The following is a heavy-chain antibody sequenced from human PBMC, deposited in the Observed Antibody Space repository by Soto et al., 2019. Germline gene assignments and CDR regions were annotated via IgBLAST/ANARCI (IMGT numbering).Heavy chain of an antibody. CDR3: ARSGSYRHFEY. CDR2: TRNKANSYTT. CDR1: GFTFSDHY. V-gene: IGHV3-72*01. Sequence: PGGSLRLSSAASGFTFSDHYMDWVRQAPGKGLEWVGRTRNKANSYTTEYAASVKGRFTISRDDSKNSLYLQMNSLKTEDTAVYYCARSGSYRHFEYWGQGTLVTVSS. J-gene: IGHJ4*02. D-gene: IGHD1-26*01.